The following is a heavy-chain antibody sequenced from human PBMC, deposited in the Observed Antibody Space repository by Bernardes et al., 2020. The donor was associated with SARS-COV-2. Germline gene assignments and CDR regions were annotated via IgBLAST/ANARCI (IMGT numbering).Heavy chain of an antibody. V-gene: IGHV4-39*01. CDR3: ARFGGRPYYYDSSGYSPRPISVRHWYFDL. CDR1: GGSIRSSSYY. D-gene: IGHD3-22*01. J-gene: IGHJ2*01. Sequence: SETLSLTCTVSGGSIRSSSYYWGWIRQPPGKGLEWIGSIYYSGSTYYNPSLKSRVTISVDTSKNQFSLKLSSVTAADTAVYYCARFGGRPYYYDSSGYSPRPISVRHWYFDLWGRGTLVTGSS. CDR2: IYYSGST.